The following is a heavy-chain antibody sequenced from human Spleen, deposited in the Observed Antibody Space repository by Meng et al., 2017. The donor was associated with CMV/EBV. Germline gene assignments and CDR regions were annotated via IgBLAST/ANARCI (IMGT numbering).Heavy chain of an antibody. CDR3: TTCRDTRGYFYYAMDV. CDR2: ISSGSSTM. D-gene: IGHD1-1*01. CDR1: GFAFNTYT. J-gene: IGHJ6*02. V-gene: IGHV3-48*01. Sequence: GGSLRLSCAASGFAFNTYTMNWVRQAPGKGLEWVSYISSGSSTMYYADSVKGRFTISRDNSKNTLYLQMNSLRAEDAAVYYCTTCRDTRGYFYYAMDVWGQGTTVTVSS.